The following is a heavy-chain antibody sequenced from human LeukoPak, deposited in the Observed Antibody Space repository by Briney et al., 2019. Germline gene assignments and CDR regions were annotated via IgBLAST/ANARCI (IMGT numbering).Heavy chain of an antibody. D-gene: IGHD4-17*01. J-gene: IGHJ4*02. V-gene: IGHV3-23*01. CDR3: ARTYGDYVYILGY. CDR1: GFTFSSYA. Sequence: GGSLRLSCAASGFTFSSYAMSWVRQAPGKGLEWVSAISGSGGSTYYADSVKGRFIISRDNSKNTLYLQMNSLRAEDTAVYYCARTYGDYVYILGYWGQGTLVTVSS. CDR2: ISGSGGST.